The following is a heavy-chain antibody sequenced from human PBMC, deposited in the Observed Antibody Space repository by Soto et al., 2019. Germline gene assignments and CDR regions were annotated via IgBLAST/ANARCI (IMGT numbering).Heavy chain of an antibody. J-gene: IGHJ6*02. CDR3: ARQSLWSGFSSYGMDV. V-gene: IGHV4-4*02. CDR2: IYHSGSS. D-gene: IGHD3-3*01. CDR1: GGSITSGQW. Sequence: SETLSLTCAVSGGSITSGQWWSWVRQPPGKGLEWIGEIYHSGSSNYNPSLKSRVTISVDKSKTQFSLRLSSVTAADTAVYYCARQSLWSGFSSYGMDVWGQGTTVTVSS.